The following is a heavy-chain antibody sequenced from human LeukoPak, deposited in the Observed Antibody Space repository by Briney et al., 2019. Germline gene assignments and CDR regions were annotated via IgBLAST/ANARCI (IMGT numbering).Heavy chain of an antibody. Sequence: GRSLRLSCAASGFTFSSYGMHWVRQAPGKGLEWVAVISYDGSNKYYADSVKGRFTISRDNSKNTLYLQMNSLRAEDTAVYYCVSYGVDYRGQGTLVTVSS. J-gene: IGHJ4*02. CDR1: GFTFSSYG. D-gene: IGHD4-17*01. CDR2: ISYDGSNK. V-gene: IGHV3-30*03. CDR3: VSYGVDY.